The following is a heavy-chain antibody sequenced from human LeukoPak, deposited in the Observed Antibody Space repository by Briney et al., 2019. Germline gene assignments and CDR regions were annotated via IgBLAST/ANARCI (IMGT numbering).Heavy chain of an antibody. CDR1: GGXISSYY. V-gene: IGHV4-59*12. CDR3: ARADYGDYPVYYGMDV. CDR2: IYYSGST. J-gene: IGHJ6*02. Sequence: SETLSLTCTVSGGXISSYYCSWIRQPPGKGLEWIGYIYYSGSTNYNPSLKSRVTISVDTSKNQFSLKLTSVTAADTAVYYCARADYGDYPVYYGMDVWGQGTTVTVSS. D-gene: IGHD4-17*01.